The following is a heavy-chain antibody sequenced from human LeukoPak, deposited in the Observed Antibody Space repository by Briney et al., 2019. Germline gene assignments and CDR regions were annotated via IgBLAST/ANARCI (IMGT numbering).Heavy chain of an antibody. CDR1: GFTFSSYW. CDR3: ARGQNTAMVAYYYYYMDV. CDR2: IKQDGSEK. Sequence: GGSLRLSCAASGFTFSSYWMSWVRQAPGKGLEWVANIKQDGSEKYYEDSVKGRFTISRDNAKNSLYLQMNSLRAEDTAVYYCARGQNTAMVAYYYYYMDVWGKGTTVTVSS. J-gene: IGHJ6*03. D-gene: IGHD5-18*01. V-gene: IGHV3-7*01.